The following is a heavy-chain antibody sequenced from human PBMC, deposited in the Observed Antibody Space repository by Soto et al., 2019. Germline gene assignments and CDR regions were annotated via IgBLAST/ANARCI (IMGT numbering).Heavy chain of an antibody. V-gene: IGHV1-18*01. CDR2: ISAYNGNT. J-gene: IGHJ4*02. D-gene: IGHD6-19*01. CDR3: ARDSEGIAVAGRSPHFDY. CDR1: GYTFTSYG. Sequence: ASVKVSCKASGYTFTSYGISWVRQAPGQGLEWMGWISAYNGNTNYAQKLQGRINMTTDTSTSTAYKELKSLGSDDTAVYYCARDSEGIAVAGRSPHFDYWGQGTLVTVSS.